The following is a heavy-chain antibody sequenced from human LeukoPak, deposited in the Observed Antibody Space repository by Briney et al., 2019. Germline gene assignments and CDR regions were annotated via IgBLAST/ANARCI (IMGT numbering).Heavy chain of an antibody. V-gene: IGHV1-69*13. CDR2: IIPIFGTA. CDR3: ASSVHAAYYYDSSGYHCFDY. D-gene: IGHD3-22*01. Sequence: SVKVSCKASGGTFSSYAISWVRQAPGQGLEWMGGIIPIFGTANYAQKFQGRVTITADESTSTAYMELSSLRSEDTAVYYCASSVHAAYYYDSSGYHCFDYWGQGTLVTVSS. J-gene: IGHJ4*02. CDR1: GGTFSSYA.